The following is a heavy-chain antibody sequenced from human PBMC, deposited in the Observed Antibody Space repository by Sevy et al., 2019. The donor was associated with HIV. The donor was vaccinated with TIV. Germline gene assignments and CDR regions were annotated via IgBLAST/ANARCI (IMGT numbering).Heavy chain of an antibody. CDR3: ARAPPVRSGDDSLNWFDP. D-gene: IGHD5-12*01. CDR2: VYHTGST. V-gene: IGHV4-59*01. J-gene: IGHJ5*02. Sequence: SETLSLTCTVSGGSISVYYWSWIRQPPGKELEYIGYVYHTGSTNYNPSLKSRVTISVDTSHNQFSLKLTSVTAADTAVYYCARAPPVRSGDDSLNWFDPWGQGTLVTVSS. CDR1: GGSISVYY.